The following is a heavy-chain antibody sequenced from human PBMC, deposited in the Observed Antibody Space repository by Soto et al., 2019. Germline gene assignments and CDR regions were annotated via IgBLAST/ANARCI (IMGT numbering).Heavy chain of an antibody. V-gene: IGHV4-34*01. CDR1: GGSFSDHY. J-gene: IGHJ3*02. D-gene: IGHD3-3*01. CDR3: ERGNGRFLEWSFAIRGAFYI. CDR2: VDHSGST. Sequence: QVQLHQWGAGLLKPSETLSLTCAVYGGSFSDHYWTWIRQLPGKGLEWIGEVDHSGSTNYNPSLKSRVSISVDKYREQFSLKLISVTAADTAVFYCERGNGRFLEWSFAIRGAFYIWGRGTVVTVSS.